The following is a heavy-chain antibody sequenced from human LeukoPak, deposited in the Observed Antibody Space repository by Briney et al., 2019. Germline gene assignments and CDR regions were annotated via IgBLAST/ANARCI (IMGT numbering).Heavy chain of an antibody. CDR2: IYYSGST. D-gene: IGHD2-15*01. J-gene: IGHJ6*03. V-gene: IGHV4-59*01. Sequence: PSETLSLTCTVSGGSISSYYWIWIRQPPGKGLEWIGYIYYSGSTNYNPSLKSRVAISVDTSKNQFSLKLSSVTAADTAVYYCAREKIGCMDVWGKGTTVTISS. CDR1: GGSISSYY. CDR3: AREKIGCMDV.